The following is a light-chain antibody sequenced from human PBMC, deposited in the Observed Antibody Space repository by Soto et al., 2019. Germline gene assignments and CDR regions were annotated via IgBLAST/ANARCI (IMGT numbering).Light chain of an antibody. J-gene: IGKJ1*01. CDR2: DAT. CDR3: QQCADSPRT. CDR1: QSIAKNY. Sequence: EIVLTQSPDTLSLSPGERATISCRARQSIAKNYLAWYQQKPGQAPRLLIYDATSRAPGIPDRFTGSGSGADFALTISILEPEDFAVYYCQQCADSPRTFGQGTNVQVK. V-gene: IGKV3-20*01.